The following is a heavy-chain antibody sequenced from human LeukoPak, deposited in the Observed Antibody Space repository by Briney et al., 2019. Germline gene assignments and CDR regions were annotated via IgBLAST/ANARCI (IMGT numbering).Heavy chain of an antibody. Sequence: GGSLRLYCAASGFTVSSNYMSWVRQAPGKGLEWVSVIYSGGSTYYADSVKGRFTISRDNSKNTLYLQMNSLRAEDTAVYYCARERSNYYYMDVWGKGTAVTVSS. D-gene: IGHD3/OR15-3a*01. CDR3: ARERSNYYYMDV. J-gene: IGHJ6*03. CDR2: IYSGGST. V-gene: IGHV3-53*01. CDR1: GFTVSSNY.